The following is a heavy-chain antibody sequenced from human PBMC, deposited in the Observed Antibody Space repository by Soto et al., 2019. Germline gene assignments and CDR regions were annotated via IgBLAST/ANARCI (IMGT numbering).Heavy chain of an antibody. J-gene: IGHJ3*02. CDR1: GCNFGDYA. D-gene: IGHD2-21*01. CDR3: TRDPLFPPDAFDI. V-gene: IGHV3-49*03. CDR2: IRSKAYGGTT. Sequence: GRPHRLRYTAAGCNFGDYAMSWFRQAPGKGLEWVGFIRSKAYGGTTEYAASVKGRFTISRDDSKSIAYLQMNSLKTEDTAVYYCTRDPLFPPDAFDIWGQGTMVTVSS.